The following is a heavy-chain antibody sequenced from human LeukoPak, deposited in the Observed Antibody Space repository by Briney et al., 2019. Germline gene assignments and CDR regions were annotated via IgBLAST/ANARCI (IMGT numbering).Heavy chain of an antibody. D-gene: IGHD3-22*01. Sequence: GGSLRLSCTASGFTFSGYSMNWIRQAPGKGLEWVSSFGTRSTSIYHAGSVKGRFAISRDNAMNSLYLQMNSLRAEDTALYYCAREVSEGFDFWGQGTLVTVSS. CDR2: FGTRSTSI. J-gene: IGHJ4*02. V-gene: IGHV3-21*01. CDR3: AREVSEGFDF. CDR1: GFTFSGYS.